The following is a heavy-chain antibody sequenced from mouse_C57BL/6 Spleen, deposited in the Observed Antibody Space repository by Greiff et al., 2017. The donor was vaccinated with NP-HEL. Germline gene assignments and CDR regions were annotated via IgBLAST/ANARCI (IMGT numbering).Heavy chain of an antibody. CDR2: INPNNGGT. Sequence: EVKVVESGPELVKPGASVKMSCKASGYTFTDYNMHWVKQSHGKSLEWIGYINPNNGGTSYNQKFKGKATLTVNKSSSTAYMELRSLTSEDSAVYYCARRRGYDGYYFDYWGQGTTLTVSS. D-gene: IGHD2-2*01. J-gene: IGHJ2*01. CDR3: ARRRGYDGYYFDY. CDR1: GYTFTDYN. V-gene: IGHV1-22*01.